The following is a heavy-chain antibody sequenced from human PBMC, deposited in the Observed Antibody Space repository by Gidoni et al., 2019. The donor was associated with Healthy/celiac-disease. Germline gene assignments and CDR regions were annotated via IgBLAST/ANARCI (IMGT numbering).Heavy chain of an antibody. CDR3: SRELNWELLDY. CDR1: GSTFPGYY. Sequence: QVQLVPSGAEVKKPGASVEVPCKASGSTFPGYYLHWVRQAPGQGLEWMGWINPNSGGTHYAQTVPGRVTLTRDTSISTADMELSRLRSDDPAVYYCSRELNWELLDYWGQGTLVTVSS. J-gene: IGHJ4*02. CDR2: INPNSGGT. V-gene: IGHV1-2*02. D-gene: IGHD1-26*01.